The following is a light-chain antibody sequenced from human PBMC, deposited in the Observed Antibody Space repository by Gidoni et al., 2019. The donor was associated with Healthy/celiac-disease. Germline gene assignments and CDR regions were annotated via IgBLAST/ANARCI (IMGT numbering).Light chain of an antibody. CDR3: QVWDSSSDRVV. CDR2: DDS. CDR1: NHGSKS. Sequence: SYVLTKPPSVSVAPGQTARLTCGGNNHGSKSVHWYQQKPGQAPVLVVYDDSDRPSGTPERFSGSNSGNTATLTISRVEAGDEADYYCQVWDSSSDRVVFGGGTKLTVL. V-gene: IGLV3-21*02. J-gene: IGLJ2*01.